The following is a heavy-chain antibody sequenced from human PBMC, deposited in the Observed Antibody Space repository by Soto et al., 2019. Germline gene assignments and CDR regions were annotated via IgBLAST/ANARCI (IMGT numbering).Heavy chain of an antibody. Sequence: GGSLTLSCAASGVSFSRYAMNWVKQAPGKGLEWVSAISGSGGSTYYADSVKGRFTISRDNSKNTLYLQMNSLRAEDTAVYYCAKDPAIIVVVVAAYFDYWGQGTLVTVSS. J-gene: IGHJ4*02. CDR1: GVSFSRYA. V-gene: IGHV3-23*01. D-gene: IGHD2-15*01. CDR3: AKDPAIIVVVVAAYFDY. CDR2: ISGSGGST.